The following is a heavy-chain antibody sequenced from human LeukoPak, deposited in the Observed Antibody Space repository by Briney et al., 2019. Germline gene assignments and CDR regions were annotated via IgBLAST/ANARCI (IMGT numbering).Heavy chain of an antibody. J-gene: IGHJ6*03. V-gene: IGHV1-18*01. CDR1: GYTLTSYG. Sequence: GASVKVSCKASGYTLTSYGISWVRQAPGQGLEWMGLISPYNGNTNYAQKFQGRVTMTTDTSTSTAYMELRSLRADDTAVYYCARDGNYDFWSGYLGLRYYYYYMDVWGKGTTVTVSS. CDR3: ARDGNYDFWSGYLGLRYYYYYMDV. CDR2: ISPYNGNT. D-gene: IGHD3-3*01.